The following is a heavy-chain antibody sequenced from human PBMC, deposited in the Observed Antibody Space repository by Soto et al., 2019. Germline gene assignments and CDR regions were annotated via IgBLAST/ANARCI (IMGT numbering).Heavy chain of an antibody. D-gene: IGHD3-22*01. CDR3: ARQPRIVVVTYFDY. J-gene: IGHJ4*02. CDR2: IYYSGST. Sequence: QLQLQESGPGLVKPSETLSLTCTVSGGSISSSSYYWGWIRQPPGKGLEWIGSIYYSGSTYYNPSLKSRVTISVDTSKNQFSLKLSSVTAADTAVYYCARQPRIVVVTYFDYWGQGTLVTVSS. CDR1: GGSISSSSYY. V-gene: IGHV4-39*01.